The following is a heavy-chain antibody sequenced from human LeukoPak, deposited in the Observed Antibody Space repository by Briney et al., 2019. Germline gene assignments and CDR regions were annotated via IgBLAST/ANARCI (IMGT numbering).Heavy chain of an antibody. CDR1: GGTFSSYA. Sequence: GASVKVSCKASGGTFSSYAISWVRQAPGQGLEWMGGIIPIFGTANYAQKFQGRVTITADESTSTAYMELSSLRSEDTAVYYCASWDHYNTGGGDYWGQGTLVTVSS. CDR3: ASWDHYNTGGGDY. D-gene: IGHD1-1*01. J-gene: IGHJ4*02. CDR2: IIPIFGTA. V-gene: IGHV1-69*13.